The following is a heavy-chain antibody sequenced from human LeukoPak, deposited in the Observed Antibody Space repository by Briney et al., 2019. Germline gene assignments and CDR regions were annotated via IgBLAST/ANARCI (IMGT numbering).Heavy chain of an antibody. CDR1: GGSIISGAYY. V-gene: IGHV4-30-4*01. Sequence: PSETLSLTCTVSGGSIISGAYYWTWIRQPPGKGLEWIVYIYYSGSTYYNPSLKSRVSISVDTSKNQFSLKLSSVTAADTAVYYCATSTRVCPYYYYGMDVWGQGTKVTVSS. CDR3: ATSTRVCPYYYYGMDV. D-gene: IGHD3-3*01. J-gene: IGHJ6*02. CDR2: IYYSGST.